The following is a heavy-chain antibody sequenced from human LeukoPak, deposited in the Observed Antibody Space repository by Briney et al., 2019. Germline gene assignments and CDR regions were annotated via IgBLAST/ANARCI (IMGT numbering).Heavy chain of an antibody. Sequence: PGGSLRLSCAASGSTFSSYAMSWVRQAPGKGLEWVSAISGSGGSTYYADSVKGRFTISRDNSKDTLYLQMNSLRAEDTAVYYCAKEVGYSSSWYNYWGQGTLVTVSS. V-gene: IGHV3-23*01. CDR3: AKEVGYSSSWYNY. CDR1: GSTFSSYA. CDR2: ISGSGGST. J-gene: IGHJ4*02. D-gene: IGHD6-13*01.